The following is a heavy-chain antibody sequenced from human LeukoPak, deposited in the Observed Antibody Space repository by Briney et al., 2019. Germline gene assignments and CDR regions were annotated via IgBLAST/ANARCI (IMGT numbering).Heavy chain of an antibody. J-gene: IGHJ4*02. Sequence: SETLSLTCAVSGGSISSSNWWTWVRQPPGQGLEWIGEIYHSGSTNYNPSLKSRVTMSVDKSKNQFSLELSSVTAADTAVYYCATYYESSGYRLDYWGQGTPVTVSS. V-gene: IGHV4-4*02. CDR1: GGSISSSNW. CDR2: IYHSGST. D-gene: IGHD3-22*01. CDR3: ATYYESSGYRLDY.